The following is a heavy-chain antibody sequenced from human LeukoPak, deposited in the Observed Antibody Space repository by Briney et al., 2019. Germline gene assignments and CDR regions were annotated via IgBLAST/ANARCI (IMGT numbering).Heavy chain of an antibody. CDR3: AISPGGNSGMSY. CDR1: GGSISSGDYY. Sequence: SETLSLTCTVSGGSISSGDYYWSWIRQPPGKGLEWIGSIYYSGSTYYNPSLKSRVTISVDTSKNQFSLKLSSVTAADTAVYYCAISPGGNSGMSYWGQGTLVTVSS. D-gene: IGHD4-23*01. V-gene: IGHV4-61*08. CDR2: IYYSGST. J-gene: IGHJ4*02.